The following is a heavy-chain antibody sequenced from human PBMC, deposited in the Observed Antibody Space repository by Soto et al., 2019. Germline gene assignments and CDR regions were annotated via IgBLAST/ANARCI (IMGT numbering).Heavy chain of an antibody. J-gene: IGHJ4*02. D-gene: IGHD6-19*01. CDR3: ARLFSSGWYPDY. Sequence: PSETLSLTCTVSGGSISSYYWSWIRQPPGKGLEWIGYIYYSGSTNYNPSLKSRVTISVDTSKNQFSLKLSSVTAADTAVYYCARLFSSGWYPDYWGQGTLVTVPS. V-gene: IGHV4-59*01. CDR1: GGSISSYY. CDR2: IYYSGST.